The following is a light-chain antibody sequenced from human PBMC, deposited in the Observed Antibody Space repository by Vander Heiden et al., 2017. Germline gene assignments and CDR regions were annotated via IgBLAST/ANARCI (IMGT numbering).Light chain of an antibody. Sequence: QSALTQPASVSGSPGQSITISCTGTSSDIGSYNYVSWYQQHPGKAPKLIIYDVSDRPSGVSTRFSGSKSGNPASLTISSLQAEDEADYYCSSYTSSNTWVFGGGTKLTVL. CDR1: SSDIGSYNY. J-gene: IGLJ3*02. CDR3: SSYTSSNTWV. CDR2: DVS. V-gene: IGLV2-14*01.